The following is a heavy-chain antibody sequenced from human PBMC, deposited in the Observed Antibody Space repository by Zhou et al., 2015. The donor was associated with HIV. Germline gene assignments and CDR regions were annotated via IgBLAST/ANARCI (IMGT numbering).Heavy chain of an antibody. V-gene: IGHV1-45*02. J-gene: IGHJ5*02. Sequence: QMQLVQSGAEVKKTGSSVKVSCKASGYIFTYRYLHWVRQAPGQALEWMGWITPFNNNTNYAQKFQDRVTITRDISMSTAYMELSSLRSDDTAMYYCADGSGPGNWFDPGAREPWSPSPQ. CDR1: GYIFTYRY. CDR3: ADGSGPGNWFDP. D-gene: IGHD3-10*01. CDR2: ITPFNNNT.